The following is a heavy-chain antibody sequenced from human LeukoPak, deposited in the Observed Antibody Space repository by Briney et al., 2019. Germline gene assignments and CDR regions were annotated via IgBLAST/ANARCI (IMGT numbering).Heavy chain of an antibody. Sequence: SETLSLTCTVSGGSISSSSYYWGWIRQPPGKGLEWIGSIYYSGSTYYNPSLKSRVTISVDTSKNQFSLKLSSVTAADTAVYCCARQQGGYCSSTSCYFYGMDVWGQGTTVTVSS. CDR2: IYYSGST. V-gene: IGHV4-39*01. D-gene: IGHD2-2*01. J-gene: IGHJ6*02. CDR3: ARQQGGYCSSTSCYFYGMDV. CDR1: GGSISSSSYY.